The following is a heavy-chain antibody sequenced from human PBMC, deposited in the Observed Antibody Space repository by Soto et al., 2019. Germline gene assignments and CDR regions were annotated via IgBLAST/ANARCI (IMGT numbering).Heavy chain of an antibody. V-gene: IGHV3-23*01. Sequence: PGGCLRLSCVASGFKFDSFTMNWVRQAPGRGLEWVAMISHTGGMSYYSDSVRGRFTISRDSSKGTLYLQMNGLRDDDTAMYYCATRYSSGWSRYNWFGPWGQGTLVTVSS. CDR1: GFKFDSFT. CDR2: ISHTGGMS. J-gene: IGHJ5*02. CDR3: ATRYSSGWSRYNWFGP. D-gene: IGHD6-19*01.